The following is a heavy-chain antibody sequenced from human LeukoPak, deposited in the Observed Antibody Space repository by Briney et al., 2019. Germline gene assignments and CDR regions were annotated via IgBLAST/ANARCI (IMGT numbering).Heavy chain of an antibody. CDR1: GFTFSSYA. J-gene: IGHJ4*02. Sequence: GGSLRLSCAASGFTFSSYAIHWVRQAPGKGLEWVAVISYDGSNKYYADSVRGRFTISRDNSENTLYLQMNSLRAEDTAVYYCARGMSMIVVVITASQCDYWGQGTLVTVSS. V-gene: IGHV3-30-3*01. CDR3: ARGMSMIVVVITASQCDY. D-gene: IGHD3-22*01. CDR2: ISYDGSNK.